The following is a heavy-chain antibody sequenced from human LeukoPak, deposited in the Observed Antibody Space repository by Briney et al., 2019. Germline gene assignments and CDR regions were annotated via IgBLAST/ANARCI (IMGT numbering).Heavy chain of an antibody. CDR3: ARALEYYYYAMDV. D-gene: IGHD3-3*01. J-gene: IGHJ6*02. CDR1: GGTFSSYA. V-gene: IGHV1-69*13. CDR2: IIPIFGTA. Sequence: ASVKVSCKASGGTFSSYAISWVRQAPGQGLEWMGGIIPIFGTANYAQKFQGRVTITADESTSTAYMELSSLRSEDTAVYYCARALEYYYYAMDVWGQGTTVIVSS.